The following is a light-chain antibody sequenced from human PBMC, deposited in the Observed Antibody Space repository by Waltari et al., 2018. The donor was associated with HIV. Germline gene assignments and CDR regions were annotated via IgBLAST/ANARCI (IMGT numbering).Light chain of an antibody. CDR1: ALPKQY. Sequence: SYELTQPPSVSVSPGQTARITCSGDALPKQYAYWYQQKPGQAPVLVIYKGSERPSGIPGRFSGSTSGTTVTLTISAVQAEDEADYYCQSVESSAIVVFGGGTKLTVL. V-gene: IGLV3-25*03. CDR3: QSVESSAIVV. CDR2: KGS. J-gene: IGLJ2*01.